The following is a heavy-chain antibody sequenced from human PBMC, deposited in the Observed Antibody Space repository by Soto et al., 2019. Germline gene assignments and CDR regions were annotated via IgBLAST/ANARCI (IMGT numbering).Heavy chain of an antibody. CDR1: GFTFSSYW. D-gene: IGHD3-10*01. Sequence: PGGSLRLSCAASGFTFSSYWMSWVRQAPGKGLEWVANIKQDGSEKYYVDSVKGRFTISRDNAKNSLYLQMNSLRAEDTAVYYCARVRRMVRGVHMDVWGKGTKVTVSS. CDR2: IKQDGSEK. J-gene: IGHJ6*03. V-gene: IGHV3-7*01. CDR3: ARVRRMVRGVHMDV.